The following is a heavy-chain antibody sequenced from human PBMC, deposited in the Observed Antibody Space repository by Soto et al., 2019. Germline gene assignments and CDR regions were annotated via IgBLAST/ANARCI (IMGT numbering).Heavy chain of an antibody. CDR1: GFTFSSYA. Sequence: GGSLRLSCAASGFTFSSYAMHWVRQAPGKGLEWVSAISGGGGSAYHADSVKGRFTISRDNSKNTLYLQMNSLRVEDTAVYYCAKDPSRSTTNRNFDFWGQGTLVTVSS. D-gene: IGHD2-2*01. CDR3: AKDPSRSTTNRNFDF. CDR2: ISGGGGSA. V-gene: IGHV3-23*01. J-gene: IGHJ4*02.